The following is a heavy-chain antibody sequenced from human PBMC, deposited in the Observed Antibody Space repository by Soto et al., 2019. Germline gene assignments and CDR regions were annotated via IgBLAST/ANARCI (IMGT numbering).Heavy chain of an antibody. CDR1: GYTFSSYD. V-gene: IGHV1-8*01. J-gene: IGHJ4*02. D-gene: IGHD3-10*01. Sequence: VASVKVSCKASGYTFSSYDINWVRQTTGQGLEWMGWMNPNSANTGYTQKFRGRVTMTRNTSINTAYMELSSLTSEDTAVYYCARSWSAHGSGSYYVDFLGLGLPVTVSS. CDR3: ARSWSAHGSGSYYVDF. CDR2: MNPNSANT.